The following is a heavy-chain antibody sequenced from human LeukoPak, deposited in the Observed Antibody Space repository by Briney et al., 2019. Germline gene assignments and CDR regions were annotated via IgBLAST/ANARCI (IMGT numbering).Heavy chain of an antibody. V-gene: IGHV1-2*04. J-gene: IGHJ6*02. D-gene: IGHD1-1*01. CDR2: INPNSGGT. CDR1: GYTFTGYY. Sequence: ASVKVSCKASGYTFTGYYMHWVRQAPGQGPEWMGWINPNSGGTNYAQKFQGWVTMTRDTSISTAYMELSRLRSDDTAVYYCARAVKVYDPSGMDVWGQGTTVTVSS. CDR3: ARAVKVYDPSGMDV.